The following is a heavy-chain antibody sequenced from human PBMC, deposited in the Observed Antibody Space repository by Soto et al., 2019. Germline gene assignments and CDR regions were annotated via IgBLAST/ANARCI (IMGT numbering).Heavy chain of an antibody. CDR2: ISANDVGT. V-gene: IGHV3-23*01. CDR3: AKAKNDYNWDNRPPFDY. CDR1: GFTLRNYA. J-gene: IGHJ4*02. D-gene: IGHD1-20*01. Sequence: GGSLILSCESSGFTLRNYAMTWIRPAPGKGLDWVSLISANDVGTYYAESVKTRFTISTDQSRNTVYLQMDSLRADDTAIYYCAKAKNDYNWDNRPPFDYWGQGTVVTVSS.